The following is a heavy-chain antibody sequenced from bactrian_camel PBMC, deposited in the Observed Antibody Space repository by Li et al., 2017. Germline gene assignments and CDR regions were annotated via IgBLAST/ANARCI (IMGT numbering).Heavy chain of an antibody. CDR2: LSAEGIT. CDR3: AKDVVHYY. Sequence: HVQLVESGGGSVQAGETLRLACTASGFTFGDSGMGWYRQPLGEECELVASLSAEGITDYADSVKGRFTISIDNAKSTVYLQLNSLKTEDMAMYYCAKDVVHYYWGRGTQVTVSS. V-gene: IGHV3S55*01. J-gene: IGHJ4*01. D-gene: IGHD6*01. CDR1: GFTFGDSG.